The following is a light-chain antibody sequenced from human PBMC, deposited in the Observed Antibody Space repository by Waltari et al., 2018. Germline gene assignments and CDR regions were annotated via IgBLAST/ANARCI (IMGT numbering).Light chain of an antibody. CDR2: GAA. J-gene: IGKJ4*01. Sequence: ETVMTQSPATLSVSPVERATLPCRASQSVRSNLAWYQQKPGQPPRLLIYGAATRATGIPARFSGSGSGTEFTLTISSLQSEDFAVYYCQQYNDWPPLTFGGGTKVEIK. CDR3: QQYNDWPPLT. V-gene: IGKV3-15*01. CDR1: QSVRSN.